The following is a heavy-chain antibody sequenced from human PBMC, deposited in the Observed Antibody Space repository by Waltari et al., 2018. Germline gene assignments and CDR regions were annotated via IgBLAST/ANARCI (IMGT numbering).Heavy chain of an antibody. CDR1: GGSISSSSYY. CDR3: ASEPRKYYYGSGSYYNGY. D-gene: IGHD3-10*01. J-gene: IGHJ4*02. Sequence: QLQLQESGPGLVKPSETLSLTCTVSGGSISSSSYYWGWIRQPPGKGLEWIGSIYYSGSTYYNPSLKSRVTISVDTSKNQVSLKLSSVTAADTAVYYCASEPRKYYYGSGSYYNGYWGQGTLVTVSS. V-gene: IGHV4-39*01. CDR2: IYYSGST.